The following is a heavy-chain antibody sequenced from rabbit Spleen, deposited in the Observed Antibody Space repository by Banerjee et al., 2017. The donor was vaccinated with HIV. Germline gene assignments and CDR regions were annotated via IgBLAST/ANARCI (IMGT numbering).Heavy chain of an antibody. Sequence: QSLEESGGDLVKPGASLTLTCTASGVSFSSSSYMCWVRQAPGKGLEWIACIDTGSSSGFTHSATWAKGRFTISKTSSTTVTLQMTSLTVADTATYFCARDTGSSFSSYGMDLWGPGTLVTVS. CDR2: IDTGSSSGFT. CDR3: ARDTGSSFSSYGMDL. J-gene: IGHJ6*01. CDR1: GVSFSSSSY. V-gene: IGHV1S40*01. D-gene: IGHD8-1*01.